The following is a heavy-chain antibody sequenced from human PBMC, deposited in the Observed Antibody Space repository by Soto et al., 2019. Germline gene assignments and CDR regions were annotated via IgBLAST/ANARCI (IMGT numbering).Heavy chain of an antibody. CDR1: GFTFQSYA. Sequence: EVQLLESGGGLVQPGGSLRLSCAASGFTFQSYAMSWVRQAPGKGLEWVSAISGSGIGTYYTDSVKGRFTISRDNSNNTLLLQMNSLIVDDTALFYCVRDKQSSYSSSYYSFDTWGQGTLVTVSS. CDR2: ISGSGIGT. CDR3: VRDKQSSYSSSYYSFDT. V-gene: IGHV3-23*01. J-gene: IGHJ5*02. D-gene: IGHD6-13*01.